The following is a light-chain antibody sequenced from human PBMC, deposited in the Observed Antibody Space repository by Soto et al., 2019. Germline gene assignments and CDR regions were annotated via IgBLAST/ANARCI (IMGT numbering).Light chain of an antibody. Sequence: DIQMTQSPSSLSASVGDRVTITCRASQSISSYLNWYQQKPGKAPKLLIYAASSLQSVVPSRFSGSGSGTDFTLTISNLQPEDFATYYCQQSYSTPRTFGQGTKVDIK. V-gene: IGKV1-39*01. CDR2: AAS. CDR1: QSISSY. CDR3: QQSYSTPRT. J-gene: IGKJ1*01.